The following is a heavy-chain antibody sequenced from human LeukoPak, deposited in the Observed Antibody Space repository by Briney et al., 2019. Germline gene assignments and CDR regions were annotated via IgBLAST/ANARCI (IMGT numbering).Heavy chain of an antibody. D-gene: IGHD3-3*01. CDR2: LSFDGNNK. J-gene: IGHJ4*02. CDR1: RFTFSDYA. Sequence: GGSLRLSCAASRFTFSDYAMHWVRQAPGKGLEWVAVLSFDGNNKYYADSVKGRFTISRDNSKSTLYLQMDSPRPEDTAVYYCAKSSSVHYDFWSGRYYPNSWGQGTLVTVSS. CDR3: AKSSSVHYDFWSGRYYPNS. V-gene: IGHV3-30-3*01.